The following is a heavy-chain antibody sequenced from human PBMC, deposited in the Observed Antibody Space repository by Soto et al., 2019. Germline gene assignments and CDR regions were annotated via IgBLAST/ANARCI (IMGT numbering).Heavy chain of an antibody. CDR1: GGSISSYF. Sequence: SETLSLTCTIYGGSISSYFWSWIRQPPGKGLEWIGYTHYSGTTVYSPSLKSRVTMSIDTSENQFTLNLTSVTAADTAVYYCARDTGSYYLDSWGQGSLVTVSS. CDR2: THYSGTT. J-gene: IGHJ4*01. V-gene: IGHV4-59*01. CDR3: ARDTGSYYLDS. D-gene: IGHD1-26*01.